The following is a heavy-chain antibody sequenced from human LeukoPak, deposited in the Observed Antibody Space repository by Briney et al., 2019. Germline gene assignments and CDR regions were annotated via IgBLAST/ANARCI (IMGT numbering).Heavy chain of an antibody. J-gene: IGHJ4*02. Sequence: PGRSLRLSCAASGFTFSSYGMHWVRQAPGKGLEWVAVIWYDGSNKYYADSVKGRFTISRDNSKNTLYLQMNSLRAEDTAVYYCAGGSQWLVFWGQGTLVTVCS. CDR1: GFTFSSYG. CDR2: IWYDGSNK. CDR3: AGGSQWLVF. V-gene: IGHV3-33*01. D-gene: IGHD6-19*01.